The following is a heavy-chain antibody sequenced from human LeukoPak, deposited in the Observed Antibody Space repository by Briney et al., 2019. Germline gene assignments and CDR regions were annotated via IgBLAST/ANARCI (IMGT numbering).Heavy chain of an antibody. Sequence: ASLKVSCKASGYSFNTCGISWVRQVPGQGLEWMGWISPDNDNTDYAEKFQGRVTMTTDTSTRTAYLELRSLRSDDTAVYYCTRVPGYSSTWHSDCWGQGTLVTVSS. CDR3: TRVPGYSSTWHSDC. CDR1: GYSFNTCG. CDR2: ISPDNDNT. D-gene: IGHD6-13*01. V-gene: IGHV1-18*01. J-gene: IGHJ4*02.